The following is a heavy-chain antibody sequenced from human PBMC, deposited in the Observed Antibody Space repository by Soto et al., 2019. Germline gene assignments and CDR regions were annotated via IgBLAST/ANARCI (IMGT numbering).Heavy chain of an antibody. J-gene: IGHJ4*02. CDR3: ARLSVGGGTGVFDY. CDR1: GGSISSSSYY. V-gene: IGHV4-39*01. D-gene: IGHD3-16*01. CDR2: IYYSGST. Sequence: QLQLQESGPGLVKPSETLSLTCTVSGGSISSSSYYWGWIRQPPGKGLEWIGSIYYSGSTYYNPSLKSRVTISVDTSKNQFSLKLSSVTAADTAVYYCARLSVGGGTGVFDYWGQGTLVTVSS.